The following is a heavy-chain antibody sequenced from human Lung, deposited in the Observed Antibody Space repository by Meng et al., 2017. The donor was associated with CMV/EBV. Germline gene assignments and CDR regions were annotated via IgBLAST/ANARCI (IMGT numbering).Heavy chain of an antibody. J-gene: IGHJ4*02. V-gene: IGHV1-2*02. D-gene: IGHD3-16*02. CDR2: IRTLGGSP. Sequence: ASVKVSXKASGYTFIGYSLHWVREVPGQGLEWMGMIRTLGGSPKYGRKFQGRITMTSDTSRKTVALEVTGLTSGDTAIYYCARGYLPSRLGESDFDYWGQGTLVTVSS. CDR3: ARGYLPSRLGESDFDY. CDR1: GYTFIGYS.